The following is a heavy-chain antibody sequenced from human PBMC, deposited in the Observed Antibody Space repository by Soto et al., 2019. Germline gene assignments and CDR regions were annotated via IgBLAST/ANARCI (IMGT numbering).Heavy chain of an antibody. CDR1: GFTVSSNY. Sequence: EVQLVESGGGLVQPGGSLRLSCAASGFTVSSNYMSWVRQAPGKGLEWVSVIYSGGSAFYAVSVKGRFTISRDNFKHTLYLQMNSLRAEDPAVYYCARHGYSYGGGYFDYWGQGTLVTVSS. D-gene: IGHD5-18*01. V-gene: IGHV3-66*04. CDR3: ARHGYSYGGGYFDY. CDR2: IYSGGSA. J-gene: IGHJ4*02.